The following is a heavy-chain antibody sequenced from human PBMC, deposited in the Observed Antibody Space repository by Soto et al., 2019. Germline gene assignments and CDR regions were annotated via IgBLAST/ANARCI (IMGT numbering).Heavy chain of an antibody. CDR2: ISSSSSTI. Sequence: EVQLVESGGGLVQPGGSLRLSCAASGFTFSSYSMNWVRQAPGKGLEWVSYISSSSSTIYYADSVKGRFTISRDNAKNSLCLQMNSLRDEDPAVYYCARGGYCSGGSCDRRPLIYYYYMDVWGKGTTVTVSS. J-gene: IGHJ6*03. D-gene: IGHD2-15*01. V-gene: IGHV3-48*02. CDR1: GFTFSSYS. CDR3: ARGGYCSGGSCDRRPLIYYYYMDV.